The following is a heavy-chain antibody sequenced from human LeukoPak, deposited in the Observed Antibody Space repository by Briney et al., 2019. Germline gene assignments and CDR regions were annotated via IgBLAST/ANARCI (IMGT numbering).Heavy chain of an antibody. CDR3: ASSRGGDIVVVVAATYYMDV. Sequence: SETLSLTCTVSGGSISSSSYYWGWIRQPPGKGLEWIGSIYYSGSTYYNPSLKSRVTISVDTSKNQFSLELSSVTAADTAVYYCASSRGGDIVVVVAATYYMDVWGKGTTVTVSS. D-gene: IGHD2-15*01. CDR2: IYYSGST. CDR1: GGSISSSSYY. J-gene: IGHJ6*03. V-gene: IGHV4-39*01.